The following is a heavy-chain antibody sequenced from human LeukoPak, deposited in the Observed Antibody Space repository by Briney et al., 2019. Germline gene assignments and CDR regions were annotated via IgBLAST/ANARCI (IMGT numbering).Heavy chain of an antibody. Sequence: PSETLSLTCAVYGGSFSGYYWSWIRQPPRKGLEWIGEINHSGSTNYNPSLKSRVTISVDTSKNQFSLKLSSVTAADTAVYYCARGRRKMTTVTTPLDYYMDVWGKGTTVTVSS. CDR1: GGSFSGYY. J-gene: IGHJ6*03. CDR2: INHSGST. D-gene: IGHD4-11*01. V-gene: IGHV4-34*01. CDR3: ARGRRKMTTVTTPLDYYMDV.